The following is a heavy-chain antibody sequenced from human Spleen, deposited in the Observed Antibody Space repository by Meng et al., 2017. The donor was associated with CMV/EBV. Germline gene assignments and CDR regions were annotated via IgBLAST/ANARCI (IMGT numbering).Heavy chain of an antibody. CDR1: GGSISSGDYY. CDR2: IYYRGST. J-gene: IGHJ4*02. Sequence: QVPLQASGPELLKPSQTLSLTCTVSGGSISSGDYYWSWIRQPPGKGLEWIGHIYYRGSTYYNPSLKSRLTISVDTSKNQFSLELSSVTAADTAVYYCARRPTGIDYWGQGTLVTVSS. D-gene: IGHD2-8*02. V-gene: IGHV4-30-4*08. CDR3: ARRPTGIDY.